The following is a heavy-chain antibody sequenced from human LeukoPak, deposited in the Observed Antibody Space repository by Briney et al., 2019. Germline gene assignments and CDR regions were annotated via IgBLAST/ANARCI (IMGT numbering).Heavy chain of an antibody. D-gene: IGHD3-16*02. CDR1: GFSLSTSGMS. CDR2: IDWDDDK. J-gene: IGHJ4*02. CDR3: ARNIGVTYGGVIVYDY. V-gene: IGHV2-70*11. Sequence: VSGPALVKPTQTVTLTCTFSGFSLSTSGMSVSWIRQSPGKALDWLARIDWDDDKYYTTSLKTRLSISKDTSKNQVVLTMTYMDPVDTATYYCARNIGVTYGGVIVYDYWGPGTLVIVSS.